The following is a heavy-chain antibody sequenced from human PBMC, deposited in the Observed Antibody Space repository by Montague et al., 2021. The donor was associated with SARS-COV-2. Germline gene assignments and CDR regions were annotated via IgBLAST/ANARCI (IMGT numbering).Heavy chain of an antibody. J-gene: IGHJ4*02. CDR3: ARGGRGTSYYWEY. V-gene: IGHV3-7*01. CDR1: RFSLSSYR. Sequence: SLRLSCAASRFSLSSYRMTWIRQAPGKGPEWVATIDRDGYEVYYVDSVKGRFTISRDNARNSLYLQLTSLRGEDTAVYYCARGGRGTSYYWEYWGQGTLVTVSS. CDR2: IDRDGYEV. D-gene: IGHD2-2*01.